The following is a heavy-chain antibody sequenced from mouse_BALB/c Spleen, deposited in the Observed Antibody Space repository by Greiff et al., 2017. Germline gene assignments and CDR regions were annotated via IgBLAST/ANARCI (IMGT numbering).Heavy chain of an antibody. J-gene: IGHJ4*01. Sequence: QVQLKQSGAELVRPGVSVKISCKGSGYTFTDYAMHWVKQSHAKSLEWIGVISTYYGDASYNQKFKGKATMTVDKSSSTAYMELARLTSEDSAIYYCARETVAMDYWGQGTSVTVSS. CDR2: ISTYYGDA. V-gene: IGHV1S137*01. D-gene: IGHD1-1*01. CDR3: ARETVAMDY. CDR1: GYTFTDYA.